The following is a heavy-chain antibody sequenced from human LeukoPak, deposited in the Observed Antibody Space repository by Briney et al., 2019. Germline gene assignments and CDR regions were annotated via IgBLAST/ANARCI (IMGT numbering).Heavy chain of an antibody. V-gene: IGHV4-34*01. CDR3: ARGPPKLGILADY. CDR2: INHSGST. Sequence: SETLSLTCAVYGGSFSGYYWSWIRQPPGKGLEWIGEINHSGSTNYNPSLKSRVTISVDTSKNQFSLKLSSVTAADTAVYYCARGPPKLGILADYWGQGTLVTVSS. J-gene: IGHJ4*02. CDR1: GGSFSGYY. D-gene: IGHD7-27*01.